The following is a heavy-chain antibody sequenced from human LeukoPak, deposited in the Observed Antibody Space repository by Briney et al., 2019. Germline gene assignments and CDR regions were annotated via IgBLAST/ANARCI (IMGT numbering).Heavy chain of an antibody. Sequence: GESLQISCKGSGYIFTSFWIGWVRQVPGKGLEWMGIIYPGDSSLRYSPSFQGQVTISADKSITTAYLQWSSLKASDTAMYYCARLSSSAWSAIDYWGQGTLVTVSS. CDR1: GYIFTSFW. CDR2: IYPGDSSL. CDR3: ARLSSSAWSAIDY. J-gene: IGHJ4*02. V-gene: IGHV5-51*01. D-gene: IGHD6-19*01.